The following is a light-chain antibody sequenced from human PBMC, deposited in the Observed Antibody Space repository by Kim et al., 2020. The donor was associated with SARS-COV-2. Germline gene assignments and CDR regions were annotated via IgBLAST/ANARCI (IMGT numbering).Light chain of an antibody. CDR2: WAS. V-gene: IGKV4-1*01. Sequence: DIVMTQSPDSLAVSLGERATINCKSSQSVLYSSNNKNYLAWYQQKPGQPPKLLIYWASTRESGVPDRFSGSGSGTDFTLTISSLQAEDVAVYYCQQHYNNPRTFGQGTKVDIK. CDR3: QQHYNNPRT. CDR1: QSVLYSSNNKNY. J-gene: IGKJ1*01.